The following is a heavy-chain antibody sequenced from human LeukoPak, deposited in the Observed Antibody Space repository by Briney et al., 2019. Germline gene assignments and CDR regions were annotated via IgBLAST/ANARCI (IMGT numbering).Heavy chain of an antibody. D-gene: IGHD3-10*01. CDR2: VYYSGST. Sequence: SETLSLTCTVSGGSIEHYFWNWIRQPPGKGLEWIGYVYYSGSTDYSPSLKSRLTISADTAKNQFSLKLSSVTAADTAVYYCASHRRSHGSEYWGQGTLVTVSS. V-gene: IGHV4-59*01. CDR3: ASHRRSHGSEY. J-gene: IGHJ4*02. CDR1: GGSIEHYF.